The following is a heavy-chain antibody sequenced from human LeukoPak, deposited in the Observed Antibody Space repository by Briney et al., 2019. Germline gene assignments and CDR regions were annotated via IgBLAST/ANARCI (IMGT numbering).Heavy chain of an antibody. J-gene: IGHJ3*02. CDR3: ARAPETMVRGVIPHAFDI. CDR2: IYYSGST. D-gene: IGHD3-10*01. V-gene: IGHV4-30-4*01. Sequence: SETLSLTCTVSGGSISSGDYYWSWIRQPPGKGLECIGYIYYSGSTYYNPSLKSRVTISVDTSKNQFSLKLSSVTAADTAVYYCARAPETMVRGVIPHAFDIWGQGTMVTVSS. CDR1: GGSISSGDYY.